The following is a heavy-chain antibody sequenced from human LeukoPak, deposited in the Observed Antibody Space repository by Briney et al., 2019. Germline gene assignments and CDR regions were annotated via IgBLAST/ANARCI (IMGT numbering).Heavy chain of an antibody. D-gene: IGHD5-24*01. J-gene: IGHJ4*02. V-gene: IGHV3-23*01. Sequence: GGSLRLSCAASGCTFSHHGMNWVRQAPGKGLEWVSGIRTDGVTTYYADSVKGRFTISRDNSKNTVFLQMNSLRAEDTAVYYCVKDDGWVQYADWGQGTLVTVSS. CDR2: IRTDGVTT. CDR3: VKDDGWVQYAD. CDR1: GCTFSHHG.